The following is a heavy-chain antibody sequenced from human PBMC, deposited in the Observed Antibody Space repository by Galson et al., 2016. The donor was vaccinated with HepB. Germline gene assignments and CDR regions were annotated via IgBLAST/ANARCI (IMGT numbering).Heavy chain of an antibody. J-gene: IGHJ4*02. CDR2: VDPTVA. Sequence: QSGAEVKKPGESLRISCKASGYSFSYYWISWVRQMPGKGLEWMGMVDPTVASYSPSFQGHVTISTDKSIDTAYLQWSSLQASDTAIYYCARSGWSRNFDYWGQGTLVTVSS. CDR1: GYSFSYYW. CDR3: ARSGWSRNFDY. V-gene: IGHV5-10-1*01. D-gene: IGHD6-19*01.